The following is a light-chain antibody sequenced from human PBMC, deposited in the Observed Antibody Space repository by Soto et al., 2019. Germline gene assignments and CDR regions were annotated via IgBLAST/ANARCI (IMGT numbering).Light chain of an antibody. J-gene: IGKJ1*01. CDR2: GAS. CDR3: QQYGSSPRT. V-gene: IGKV3-20*01. CDR1: QSVSSSY. Sequence: EIVLTQSPATLSLSPVEIATLSCRASQSVSSSYLAWYQQKPGQAPRLLIYGASSRATGIPDRFSGSGSGTDFTLTISRLEPEDFAAYYCQQYGSSPRTFGQGTTGDIK.